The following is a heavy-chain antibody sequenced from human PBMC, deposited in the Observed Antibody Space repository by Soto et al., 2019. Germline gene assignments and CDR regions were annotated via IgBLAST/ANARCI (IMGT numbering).Heavy chain of an antibody. Sequence: GGSLRLSCAASGFTFSSYAMHWVRQAPGKGLEWVAVISYDGSNKYYADSVKGRFTISRDNSKNTLYLQMNSLRAEDTAVYYCARDPRWQQLSVFDYWGQGTLVTVSS. V-gene: IGHV3-30-3*01. CDR3: ARDPRWQQLSVFDY. D-gene: IGHD6-13*01. CDR1: GFTFSSYA. CDR2: ISYDGSNK. J-gene: IGHJ4*02.